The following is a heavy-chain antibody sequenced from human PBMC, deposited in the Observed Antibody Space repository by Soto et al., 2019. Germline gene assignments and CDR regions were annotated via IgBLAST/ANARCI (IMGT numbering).Heavy chain of an antibody. J-gene: IGHJ4*02. CDR3: ARDRGGPDNLNYYDSSGYYIDY. V-gene: IGHV3-30-3*01. Sequence: GGSLRLSCAASGFTFSSYAMHWVRQAPGKGLEWVAVISYDGSNKYYADSVKGRFTISRDNSKNTLYLQMNSLRAEDTAVYYCARDRGGPDNLNYYDSSGYYIDYWGQGTLVTVSS. CDR2: ISYDGSNK. D-gene: IGHD3-22*01. CDR1: GFTFSSYA.